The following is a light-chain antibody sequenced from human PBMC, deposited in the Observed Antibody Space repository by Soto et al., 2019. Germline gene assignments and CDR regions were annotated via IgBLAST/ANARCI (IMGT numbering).Light chain of an antibody. CDR3: QQTYSFPPT. Sequence: DIQMTQSPSSLSASVGDRVTITCRASQSISSYLNWYQQKPGKAPELLIYVASTLQSGVPSRFSGSASGTDFTLAINSLQPEDFATYYCQQTYSFPPTFGQGTKVDIK. V-gene: IGKV1-39*01. CDR1: QSISSY. J-gene: IGKJ1*01. CDR2: VAS.